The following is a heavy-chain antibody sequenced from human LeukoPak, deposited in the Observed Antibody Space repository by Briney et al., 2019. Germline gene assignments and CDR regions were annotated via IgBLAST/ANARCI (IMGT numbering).Heavy chain of an antibody. CDR3: ARAPLDSSGYYFFDY. J-gene: IGHJ4*02. Sequence: GGSLRLSCAASGFTVSSNYMSWVRQAPGKGLEWVSVIYSGGSTYYADSVKGRFTISRDNSRNTLYLQMNSLRAEDTAVYYCARAPLDSSGYYFFDYWGQGTLVTVSS. CDR2: IYSGGST. V-gene: IGHV3-53*01. D-gene: IGHD3-22*01. CDR1: GFTVSSNY.